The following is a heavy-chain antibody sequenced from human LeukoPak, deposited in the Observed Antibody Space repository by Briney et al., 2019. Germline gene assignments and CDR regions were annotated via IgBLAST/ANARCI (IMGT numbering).Heavy chain of an antibody. D-gene: IGHD6-19*01. V-gene: IGHV4-4*07. Sequence: SDTLSLTCTVSGGSINTYYWGWIRPPAGKGLEWIGRIYTSGSTNHNPSLKIRVDMSVDTSKMQFSFKLSSVTAVDTSVYYCARVNCGWVEPIQSLKYFDYWGQGTLVTVAS. CDR1: GGSINTYY. CDR3: ARVNCGWVEPIQSLKYFDY. CDR2: IYTSGST. J-gene: IGHJ4*02.